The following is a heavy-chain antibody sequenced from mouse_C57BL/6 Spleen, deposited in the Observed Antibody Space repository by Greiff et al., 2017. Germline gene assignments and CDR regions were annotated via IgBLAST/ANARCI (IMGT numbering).Heavy chain of an antibody. J-gene: IGHJ1*03. Sequence: VQLQQPGTELVKPGASVKLSCKASGYTFTSYWMHWVKQRPGQGLEWIGKINPSNGGTNYNEKFKSKATLTVDNYSSTAYMQLSSLTSEDSAVYYCARGHYYGSRTGYFDVWGTGTTVTVSS. V-gene: IGHV1-53*01. CDR1: GYTFTSYW. D-gene: IGHD1-1*01. CDR2: INPSNGGT. CDR3: ARGHYYGSRTGYFDV.